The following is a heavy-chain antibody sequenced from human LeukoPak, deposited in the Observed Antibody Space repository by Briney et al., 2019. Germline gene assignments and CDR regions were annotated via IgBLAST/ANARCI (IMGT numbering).Heavy chain of an antibody. CDR3: ARGRITMIPDY. CDR2: ISSSSSYI. J-gene: IGHJ4*02. D-gene: IGHD3-22*01. V-gene: IGHV3-21*01. CDR1: GFTFSSYS. Sequence: GGSLRLSCATSGFTFSSYSMNWVRQAPGKGLEWVSSISSSSSYIYYADSVKGRFTISRDNAKNSLYLQMNSLRAEDTAVYYCARGRITMIPDYWGQGTLVTVSS.